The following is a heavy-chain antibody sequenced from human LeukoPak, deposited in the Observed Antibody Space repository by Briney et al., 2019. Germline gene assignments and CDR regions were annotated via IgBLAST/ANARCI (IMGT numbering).Heavy chain of an antibody. Sequence: SVKVSCKASGGTFSSYAISWVRQAPGQGLEWMGGIIPIFGTANYAQKFQGRVTITADKSTSTAYMELSSLRSEDTAVYYCARGELWFGGDYYYYMDVWGKGTTVTISS. CDR3: ARGELWFGGDYYYYMDV. CDR2: IIPIFGTA. D-gene: IGHD3-10*01. J-gene: IGHJ6*03. CDR1: GGTFSSYA. V-gene: IGHV1-69*06.